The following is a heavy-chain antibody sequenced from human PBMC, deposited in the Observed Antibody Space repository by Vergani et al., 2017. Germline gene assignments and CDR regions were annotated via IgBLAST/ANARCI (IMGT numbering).Heavy chain of an antibody. CDR1: GFTFSSYA. J-gene: IGHJ4*02. CDR3: VKDREQWLVFKHLGGNFDY. V-gene: IGHV3-30*04. D-gene: IGHD6-19*01. CDR2: ISYDGSNK. Sequence: QVQLVESGGGVVQPGRSLRLSCAASGFTFSSYAMHWVRKAPGKGLEWVAVISYDGSNKYYADSVKGRFIISRDNSKNTLYLQMSSLRAEDTAVYYCVKDREQWLVFKHLGGNFDYWGQGTLVTVSS.